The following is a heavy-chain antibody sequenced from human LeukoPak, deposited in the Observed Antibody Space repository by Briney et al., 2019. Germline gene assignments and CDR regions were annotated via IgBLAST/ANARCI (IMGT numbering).Heavy chain of an antibody. J-gene: IGHJ4*02. CDR2: IWYDGSNK. Sequence: GRSLRLSCAASGFTFSTYGMHWVRQAPGKGLEWVALIWYDGSNKYYADSVKGRFTISRDNSKNTLYLQMNSLRAEDTAVYYCAKDLRYCDFWSGLADYWGQGTLVTVSS. V-gene: IGHV3-33*06. D-gene: IGHD3-3*01. CDR3: AKDLRYCDFWSGLADY. CDR1: GFTFSTYG.